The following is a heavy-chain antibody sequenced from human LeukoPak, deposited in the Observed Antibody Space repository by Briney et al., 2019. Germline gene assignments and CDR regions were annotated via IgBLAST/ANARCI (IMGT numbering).Heavy chain of an antibody. CDR1: GFSVRGHW. J-gene: IGHJ3*02. D-gene: IGHD3-16*02. CDR3: ARVSPYRVARLGALDI. Sequence: GSLRLSCSASGFSVRGHWEHLGRQTPGKGLGWVPRINSDGTTTDYADSVKGRVTVSRDNGRNTVYPQMSSLRADDTAIYYCARVSPYRVARLGALDIWGQGTKVTVSS. CDR2: INSDGTTT. V-gene: IGHV3-74*01.